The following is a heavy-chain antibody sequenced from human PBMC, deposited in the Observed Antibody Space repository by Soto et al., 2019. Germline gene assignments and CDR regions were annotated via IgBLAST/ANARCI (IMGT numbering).Heavy chain of an antibody. V-gene: IGHV3-48*02. CDR1: GFSFSSYS. Sequence: EVLLVESGGGLVQPGGSLRLSCAASGFSFSSYSMNWVRQAPGKGLEWISYISSSGTTIYYTDSMKGRFTISRDNAKHSLFLQMSSLRDEDTAVYYCARDGGSKPDYWGQETLVSVSS. CDR3: ARDGGSKPDY. D-gene: IGHD3-10*01. CDR2: ISSSGTTI. J-gene: IGHJ4*02.